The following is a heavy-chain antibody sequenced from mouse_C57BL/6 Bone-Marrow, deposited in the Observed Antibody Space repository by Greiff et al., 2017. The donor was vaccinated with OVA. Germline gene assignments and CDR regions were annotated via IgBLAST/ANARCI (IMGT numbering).Heavy chain of an antibody. D-gene: IGHD2-4*01. CDR3: ARAIYYDYDDAMDY. Sequence: QVQLQQPGAELVRPGSSVKLSCKASGYTFTSYWMHWVKQRPIQGLEWIGNIDPSDSETHYNQKFKDKATLTVDKSSSTAYMQLSSLTSEDSAVYYCARAIYYDYDDAMDYWGQGTSVTVSS. V-gene: IGHV1-52*01. CDR2: IDPSDSET. CDR1: GYTFTSYW. J-gene: IGHJ4*01.